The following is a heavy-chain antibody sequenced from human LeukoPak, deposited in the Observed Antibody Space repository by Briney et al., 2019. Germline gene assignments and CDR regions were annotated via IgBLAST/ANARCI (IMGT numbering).Heavy chain of an antibody. CDR2: ISESGGST. V-gene: IGHV3-23*01. CDR3: AKDHIRRDGYSDFDY. CDR1: GFTFGSYA. J-gene: IGHJ4*02. Sequence: GGSLRLSCAASGFTFGSYAMSWVRQAPGTGLQWASGISESGGSTYYADSVKGRFTISRDNSKNTLFLQMNSLRAEDTAVYYCAKDHIRRDGYSDFDYWGQGTLVTVSS. D-gene: IGHD6-13*01.